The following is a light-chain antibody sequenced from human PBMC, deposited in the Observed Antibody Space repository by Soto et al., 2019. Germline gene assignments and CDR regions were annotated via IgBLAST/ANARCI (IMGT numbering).Light chain of an antibody. CDR3: QQRSNWPRT. Sequence: EIVMTPSPATLPVSPGERATLSCRASQSVSSNLAWYQQKPGQAPRFLIYGASTRATGIPARFSGSGSGTEFTLTISSLQSEDFAVYYCQQRSNWPRTFGQGTKVDI. CDR2: GAS. CDR1: QSVSSN. V-gene: IGKV3-15*01. J-gene: IGKJ1*01.